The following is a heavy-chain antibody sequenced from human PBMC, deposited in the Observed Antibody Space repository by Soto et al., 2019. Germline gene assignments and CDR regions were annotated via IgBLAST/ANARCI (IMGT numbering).Heavy chain of an antibody. CDR2: IYYSGST. J-gene: IGHJ4*02. D-gene: IGHD5-18*01. Sequence: QLQLQESGPGLVKPSETLSLTCTVSGGSISSSSYYWGWIRQPPGKGLEWIGGIYYSGSTYYNPSLKSRVTISVDTSKNQFSLKLSSVTAADTAVYYCARHVDTAMVTLDYWGQGTLVTVSS. CDR1: GGSISSSSYY. CDR3: ARHVDTAMVTLDY. V-gene: IGHV4-39*01.